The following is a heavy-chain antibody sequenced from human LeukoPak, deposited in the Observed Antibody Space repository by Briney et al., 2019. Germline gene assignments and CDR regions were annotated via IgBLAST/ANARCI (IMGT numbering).Heavy chain of an antibody. CDR3: ARDGLEPL. CDR2: IYYSGRT. V-gene: IGHV4-59*01. CDR1: GGSISSYY. Sequence: PSETLSLTCTVSGGSISSYYWSWIRQPPGKGLEWIGYIYYSGRTNYNPSLKSRVTISVDTSKNQFSLKLSSVTAADTAVYYCARDGLEPLWGQGTLVTVSS. J-gene: IGHJ4*02. D-gene: IGHD3/OR15-3a*01.